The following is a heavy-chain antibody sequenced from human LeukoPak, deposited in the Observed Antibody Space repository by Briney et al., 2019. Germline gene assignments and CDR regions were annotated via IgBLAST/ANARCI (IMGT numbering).Heavy chain of an antibody. D-gene: IGHD2-15*01. CDR2: MNPNGGNT. CDR1: GYTFTSYD. Sequence: ASVKVSCKASGYTFTSYDINWVRQATGQGLEWMGWMNPNGGNTGYAQKFQGRVTMTRNTSISTAYMELSSLRSEDTAVYYCTRFVVVVAAEGVPHYYYGMDVWGQGTTVTVSS. V-gene: IGHV1-8*01. J-gene: IGHJ6*02. CDR3: TRFVVVVAAEGVPHYYYGMDV.